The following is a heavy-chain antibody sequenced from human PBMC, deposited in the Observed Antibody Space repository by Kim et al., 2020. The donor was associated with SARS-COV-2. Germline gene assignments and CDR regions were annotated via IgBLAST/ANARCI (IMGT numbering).Heavy chain of an antibody. CDR1: GFTFSSYA. D-gene: IGHD3-10*01. CDR2: ISGNGAST. V-gene: IGHV3-23*01. J-gene: IGHJ4*02. Sequence: GGSLRLSCAASGFTFSSYAMSWVRQAPGKGLEWVSAISGNGASTYYADSLKGRFTISRDNSENTLYLQMNSLRAEDTAVYYCAKRYYFDSGNFDYWGQGTLVTVSS. CDR3: AKRYYFDSGNFDY.